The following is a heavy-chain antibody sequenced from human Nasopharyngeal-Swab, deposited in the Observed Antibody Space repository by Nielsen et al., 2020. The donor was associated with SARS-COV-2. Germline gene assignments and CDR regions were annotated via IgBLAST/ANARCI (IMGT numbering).Heavy chain of an antibody. CDR3: AREAAGRIIDY. J-gene: IGHJ4*02. CDR2: IRPDGSEK. D-gene: IGHD6-13*01. Sequence: GESLKISCAASGFTFSSYWMSWVRQAPGKGLEWVANIRPDGSEKYYVDSARGRFTISRDNPKNSVYLQMNSLRAEDTAVYYCAREAAGRIIDYWGQGTLVTVSS. CDR1: GFTFSSYW. V-gene: IGHV3-7*01.